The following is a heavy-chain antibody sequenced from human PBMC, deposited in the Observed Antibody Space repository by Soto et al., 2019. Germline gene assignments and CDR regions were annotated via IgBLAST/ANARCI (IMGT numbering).Heavy chain of an antibody. CDR1: GYTFTSYG. V-gene: IGHV1-18*01. D-gene: IGHD3-3*01. CDR2: ISAYNGNT. Sequence: QVQLVQSGAEVKKPGASVKVSCKASGYTFTSYGISWVRQAPGQGLEWLGWISAYNGNTNYAQKLQGRFTMTTDTSTRTDYMELRILRSDDPAVYYCARDVPLVIIAGYYLDVWGQGTPVTVAS. CDR3: ARDVPLVIIAGYYLDV. J-gene: IGHJ6*03.